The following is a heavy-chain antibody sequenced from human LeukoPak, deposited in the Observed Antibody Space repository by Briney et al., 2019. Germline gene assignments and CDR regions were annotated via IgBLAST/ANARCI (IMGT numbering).Heavy chain of an antibody. D-gene: IGHD2-21*01. V-gene: IGHV3-7*01. J-gene: IGHJ4*02. CDR2: IKQDGSEK. CDR3: AREDSTVPYYFDY. CDR1: GFTFSSYW. Sequence: GGSLRLSCAASGFTFSSYWMSWVRQAPGKGLEWVANIKQDGSEKYYVDSVKGRFTISRDNAKNSLYLQMNSLRAEDTAVYYCAREDSTVPYYFDYWGQGTLVTVSS.